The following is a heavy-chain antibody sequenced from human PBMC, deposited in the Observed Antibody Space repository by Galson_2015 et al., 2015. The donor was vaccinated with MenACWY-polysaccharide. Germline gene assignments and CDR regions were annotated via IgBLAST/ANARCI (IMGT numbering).Heavy chain of an antibody. J-gene: IGHJ3*02. Sequence: SVKVSCKASGYTFTSYGISWVRQAPGQGLEWMGWISAYNGNTNYAQKLQGRVTMTTDTSTSTAYMELRSLRSDDTAVYYCARWYYYGSGTDAFEIWGQGTMVTVSS. CDR3: ARWYYYGSGTDAFEI. CDR1: GYTFTSYG. V-gene: IGHV1-18*01. CDR2: ISAYNGNT. D-gene: IGHD3-10*01.